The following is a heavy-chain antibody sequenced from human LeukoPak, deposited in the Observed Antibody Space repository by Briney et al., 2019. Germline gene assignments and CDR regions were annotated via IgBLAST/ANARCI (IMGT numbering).Heavy chain of an antibody. CDR3: AREDIRYFDWLYNYYYYGMDV. CDR1: GYIFTDYY. J-gene: IGHJ6*02. Sequence: ASVKVSCKASGYIFTDYYMHWVRQAPGQGLEWMGRINPNSGGTNYAQKFQGRVTMTRDTSISTAYMELSRLRSDDTAVYYCAREDIRYFDWLYNYYYYGMDVWGQGTTVTVSS. D-gene: IGHD3-9*01. V-gene: IGHV1-2*06. CDR2: INPNSGGT.